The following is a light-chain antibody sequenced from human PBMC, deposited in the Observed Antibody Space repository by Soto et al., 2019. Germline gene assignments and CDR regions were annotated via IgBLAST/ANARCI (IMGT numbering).Light chain of an antibody. CDR2: GAF. V-gene: IGKV3-15*01. CDR3: QQYNNWPTWT. CDR1: QSVSSN. J-gene: IGKJ1*01. Sequence: EIVLTQSPGTLSLSPGERATLSCRASQSVSSNLAWYQQKPGQAPSLLIYGAFTRATGIPARFSGTGSGTEFTLTISSLQSEDFAVYYCQQYNNWPTWTFGQGTKVDIK.